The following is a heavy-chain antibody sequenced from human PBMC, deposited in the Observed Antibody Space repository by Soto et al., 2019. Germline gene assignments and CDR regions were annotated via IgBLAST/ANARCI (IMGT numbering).Heavy chain of an antibody. J-gene: IGHJ6*02. CDR3: ARAGAGYSYGDKTGNYYYYYGMDV. D-gene: IGHD5-18*01. V-gene: IGHV1-69*13. Sequence: SVKVSCKASGGTFSSYAISWVRQAPGQGIEWMGGIIPIFGTANYAQKFQGRVTITADESTSTAYMELSSLKASDTAMYYCARAGAGYSYGDKTGNYYYYYGMDVWGQGTTVTVSS. CDR1: GGTFSSYA. CDR2: IIPIFGTA.